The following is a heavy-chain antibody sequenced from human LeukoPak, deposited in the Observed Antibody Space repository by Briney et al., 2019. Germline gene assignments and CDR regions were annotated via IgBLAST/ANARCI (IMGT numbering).Heavy chain of an antibody. D-gene: IGHD4-17*01. CDR3: AAMTTVTTFDYFDY. J-gene: IGHJ4*02. Sequence: QPGGSLRLSCAASGFTFSSYWMSWVRQAPGKGLEWVANIKQDGSEKYYVDSVKGRFTISRDNAKNSLYLQMNSLRAEDTAVYYCAAMTTVTTFDYFDYWGQGTLVTVSS. V-gene: IGHV3-7*03. CDR1: GFTFSSYW. CDR2: IKQDGSEK.